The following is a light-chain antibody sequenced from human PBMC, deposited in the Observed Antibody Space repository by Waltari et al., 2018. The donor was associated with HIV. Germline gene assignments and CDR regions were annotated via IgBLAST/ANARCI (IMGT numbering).Light chain of an antibody. CDR1: NSDIGSYDY. J-gene: IGLJ2*01. CDR2: EVT. Sequence: QSALTQPPSASGSPGQSVPPPCTASNSDIGSYDYVSWYHLHPGKAPRLVISEVTKRPSGVSDRFSGSKSANTAFLTVSALQAEDEADYYCSSFADRDGFYVVFGGGTRLTVL. V-gene: IGLV2-8*01. CDR3: SSFADRDGFYVV.